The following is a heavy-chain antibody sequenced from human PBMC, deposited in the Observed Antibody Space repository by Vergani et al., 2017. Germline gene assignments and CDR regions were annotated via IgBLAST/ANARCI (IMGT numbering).Heavy chain of an antibody. CDR2: ISYDGSNK. Sequence: QVQLVESGGGVVQPGRSLRLSCAASGFTFSSYGMHWVRQAPGKGLEWVAVISYDGSNKYYADSVKGRFTISRDNSKNTLYLQMNSLRAEDTAVYYCARVDTAMVKYYYGMDVWGQGP. CDR3: ARVDTAMVKYYYGMDV. V-gene: IGHV3-30*03. D-gene: IGHD5-18*01. CDR1: GFTFSSYG. J-gene: IGHJ6*02.